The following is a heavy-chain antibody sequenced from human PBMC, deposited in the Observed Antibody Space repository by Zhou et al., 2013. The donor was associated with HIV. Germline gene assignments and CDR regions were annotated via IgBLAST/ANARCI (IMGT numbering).Heavy chain of an antibody. J-gene: IGHJ4*02. D-gene: IGHD4-17*01. Sequence: QVQLQESGPGLVKPSETLSLTCTVSGGSISSHYWSWIRQPPGKGLEWIGYIYYSGSTNYNPSLKSRVTISVDTSKNQFSLKLSSVTAADTAVYYCARDSDYGGNLRGYYFDYWGQGTLVTVSS. CDR1: GGSISSHY. V-gene: IGHV4-59*11. CDR3: ARDSDYGGNLRGYYFDY. CDR2: IYYSGST.